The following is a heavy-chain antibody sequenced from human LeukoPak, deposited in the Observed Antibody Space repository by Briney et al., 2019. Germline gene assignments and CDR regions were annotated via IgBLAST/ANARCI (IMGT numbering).Heavy chain of an antibody. CDR3: AREGQVRGVIIMYYYYMDV. V-gene: IGHV4-34*01. CDR2: INHSGST. CDR1: GGSFSGYY. Sequence: SETLSLTCAVYGGSFSGYYWSWIRQPPGKGLEWIGEINHSGSTNYNPSLKSRVTISVDTSKNQFSLQLNSVTPEDTAVYYCAREGQVRGVIIMYYYYMDVWGKGTTVTVSS. J-gene: IGHJ6*03. D-gene: IGHD3-10*01.